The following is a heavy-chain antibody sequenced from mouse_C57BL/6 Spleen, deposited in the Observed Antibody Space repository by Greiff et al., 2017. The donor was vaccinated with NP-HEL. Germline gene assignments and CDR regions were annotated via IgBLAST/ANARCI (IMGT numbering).Heavy chain of an antibody. CDR2: IDPNSGGT. D-gene: IGHD2-3*01. J-gene: IGHJ3*01. CDR1: GYTFTSYW. V-gene: IGHV1-72*01. CDR3: ARYERWLPFAY. Sequence: QVQLQQPGAELVKPGASVKLSCKASGYTFTSYWMHWVKQRPGRGLEWIGRIDPNSGGTKYNEKFKSKATLTVDKPSSTADMQLSSPTSEDSAVYYCARYERWLPFAYWGQGTLVTVSA.